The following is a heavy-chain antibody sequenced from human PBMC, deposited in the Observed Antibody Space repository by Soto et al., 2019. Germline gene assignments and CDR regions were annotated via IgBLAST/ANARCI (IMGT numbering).Heavy chain of an antibody. D-gene: IGHD1-1*01. CDR1: GFTFSSYG. CDR3: AKTRRTGLYYYYGMDV. J-gene: IGHJ6*02. Sequence: GGSLRLSCAASGFTFSSYGMHWVRQAPGKGLEWVAVVSYDGSHKYYADSVKGRFTISRDNSKNTLYLQMNSLRAENTAVYYCAKTRRTGLYYYYGMDVWGQGTTVTVSS. V-gene: IGHV3-30*18. CDR2: VSYDGSHK.